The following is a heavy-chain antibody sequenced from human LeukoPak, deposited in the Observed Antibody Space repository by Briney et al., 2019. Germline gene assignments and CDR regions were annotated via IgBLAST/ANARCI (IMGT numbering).Heavy chain of an antibody. J-gene: IGHJ4*02. Sequence: GASVKVSCKASGYTFTGYYMHWVRQAPGQGLEWMGWINPNSGGTNYAQKFQGRVTMTRDTSISTAYMELSRLRSDDTAVDYCARESSSGWYWYYWGQGTLATVSS. CDR1: GYTFTGYY. CDR2: INPNSGGT. D-gene: IGHD6-19*01. CDR3: ARESSSGWYWYY. V-gene: IGHV1-2*02.